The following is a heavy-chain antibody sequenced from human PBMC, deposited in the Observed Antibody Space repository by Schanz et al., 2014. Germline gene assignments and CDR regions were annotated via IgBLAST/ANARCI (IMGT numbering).Heavy chain of an antibody. CDR2: ITSGSAK. Sequence: QVQLVESGGGLVKPGGSLRLSCTASGFTFRDYQMTWIRQAPGKGLEWVSYITSGSAKFYADSVKGRFTISRDNAKNSLYLQMNSLRAEDTAVYYCARDPLTVAAFDFWGQGTLVTVSS. CDR3: ARDPLTVAAFDF. J-gene: IGHJ4*02. CDR1: GFTFRDYQ. D-gene: IGHD6-19*01. V-gene: IGHV3-11*01.